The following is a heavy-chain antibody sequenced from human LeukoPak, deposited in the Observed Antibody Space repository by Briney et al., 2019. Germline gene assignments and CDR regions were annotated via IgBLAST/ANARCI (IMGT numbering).Heavy chain of an antibody. D-gene: IGHD3-22*01. V-gene: IGHV3-7*01. J-gene: IGHJ4*02. CDR2: IKPGGNEK. Sequence: GGSLRLSCAASGFTFSSYWMTWVRQGPGKGLEWVANIKPGGNEKYYVDSVKGRFTISRDNVKNSLYLQMNGLRAEDTAVYYCSRSAYYDGSGNYYDYWGQGTLVTVSS. CDR3: SRSAYYDGSGNYYDY. CDR1: GFTFSSYW.